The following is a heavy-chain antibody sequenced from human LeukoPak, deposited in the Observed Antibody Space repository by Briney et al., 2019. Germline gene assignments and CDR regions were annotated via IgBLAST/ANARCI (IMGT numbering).Heavy chain of an antibody. CDR3: VVGGSPGY. CDR2: ISTDGYTT. Sequence: GGSMRLSCAASGLAFSAYKMHWVRQAPRKGLVWVSRISTDGYTTDYADFVQGRFTASRDNTKNTWSLEMNSLRAEDTAVYYCVVGGSPGYWGQGTLVTVSA. D-gene: IGHD2-15*01. CDR1: GLAFSAYK. V-gene: IGHV3-74*01. J-gene: IGHJ4*02.